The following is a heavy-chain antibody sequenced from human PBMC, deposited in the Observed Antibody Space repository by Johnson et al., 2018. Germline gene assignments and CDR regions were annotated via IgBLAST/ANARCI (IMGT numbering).Heavy chain of an antibody. D-gene: IGHD2-15*01. CDR1: GFTFSRYA. CDR3: AKEIGGTSAGYHYYYYGMDV. V-gene: IGHV3-23*04. Sequence: EVQLVESGGGLVQPGGSLRLSCAASGFTFSRYAMTWVRQAPGKGLEWVSVISGSGGSTYYADSAKGRFTIPRDNSKTTRYLQMNSLRAEDTAVYHCAKEIGGTSAGYHYYYYGMDVGGQGTTVTVS. J-gene: IGHJ6*02. CDR2: ISGSGGST.